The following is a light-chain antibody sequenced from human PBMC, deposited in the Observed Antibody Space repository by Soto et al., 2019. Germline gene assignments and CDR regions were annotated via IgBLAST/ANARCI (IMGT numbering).Light chain of an antibody. J-gene: IGLJ2*01. CDR3: QSYGSSLSGSNV. Sequence: QPVLTQPPSVSGAPGQRVTISCTGSSSNIGAGYDVHWYQQLPGTAPKLLIYGNNNRPSGVPDRFSGSKSGTSASLAITGLQAEDEADYYCQSYGSSLSGSNVFGGGTKLTVL. CDR2: GNN. CDR1: SSNIGAGYD. V-gene: IGLV1-40*01.